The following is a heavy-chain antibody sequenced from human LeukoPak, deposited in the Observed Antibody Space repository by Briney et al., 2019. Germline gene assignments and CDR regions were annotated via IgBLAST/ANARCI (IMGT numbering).Heavy chain of an antibody. D-gene: IGHD2-15*01. CDR3: ARAVHCSGGSCYFDY. Sequence: SETLSLTCTVSGGSISSYSWSWIRQPAGKGLEWIGRIYTSGSTKYNPSLKSRVTMSVDTSKNQFSLKLRSVTAADTAVYYCARAVHCSGGSCYFDYWGQGTLVTVSS. V-gene: IGHV4-4*07. J-gene: IGHJ4*02. CDR2: IYTSGST. CDR1: GGSISSYS.